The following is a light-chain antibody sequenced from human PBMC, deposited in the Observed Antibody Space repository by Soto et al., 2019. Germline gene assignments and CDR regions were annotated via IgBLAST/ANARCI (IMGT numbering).Light chain of an antibody. Sequence: DIQMTQSPSSLSASVGDRVTITCRASQDISNSLAWYQQKPGKVPKVLIYATSILQSEVPARFSGSGSGTDFTLTISRLQPEDVATYYCQNYNSAPLTFGGGTKVEI. CDR1: QDISNS. CDR2: ATS. V-gene: IGKV1-27*01. CDR3: QNYNSAPLT. J-gene: IGKJ4*01.